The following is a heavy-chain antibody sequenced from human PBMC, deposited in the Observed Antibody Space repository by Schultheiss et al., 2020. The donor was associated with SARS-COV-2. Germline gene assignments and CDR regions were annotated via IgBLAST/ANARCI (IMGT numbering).Heavy chain of an antibody. Sequence: GGSLRLSCAASGFTFSSYDMHWVRQATGKGLEWVSAIGTAGDPYYPGSVKGRFTISRENAKNSLYLQMNSLRAEDTAVYYCARPPAEGAPDWYFDLWGRGTLVTVSS. CDR2: IGTAGDP. V-gene: IGHV3-13*05. J-gene: IGHJ2*01. CDR1: GFTFSSYD. CDR3: ARPPAEGAPDWYFDL.